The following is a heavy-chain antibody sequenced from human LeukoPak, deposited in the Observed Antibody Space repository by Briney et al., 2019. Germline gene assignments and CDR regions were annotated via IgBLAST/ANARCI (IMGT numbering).Heavy chain of an antibody. V-gene: IGHV1-8*03. J-gene: IGHJ4*02. CDR1: GYTFTSYD. Sequence: ASVKVSCKASGYTFTSYDINWVRQATGQGLEWMGWMNPNSGNTGYAQKFQGRVTITADEYTNTAYMELSSLRSDDTAVYFCAGMPRLGDAKFFDYWGQGTLVTVSS. CDR2: MNPNSGNT. D-gene: IGHD2-21*02. CDR3: AGMPRLGDAKFFDY.